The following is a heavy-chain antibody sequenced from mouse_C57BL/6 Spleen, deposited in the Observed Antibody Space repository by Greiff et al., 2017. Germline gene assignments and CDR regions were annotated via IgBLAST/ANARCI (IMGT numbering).Heavy chain of an antibody. Sequence: QVQLQQPGAELVRPGTSVKLSCKASGYTFTSYWMHWVKQRPGQGLEWIGVIDPSDSYTNYNQKFKGKATLTVDTSSSTAYMQLSSLTSEDSAVYYCARSGTVYFDVWGTGTTVTVSS. CDR3: ARSGTVYFDV. V-gene: IGHV1-59*01. D-gene: IGHD1-1*01. CDR2: IDPSDSYT. J-gene: IGHJ1*03. CDR1: GYTFTSYW.